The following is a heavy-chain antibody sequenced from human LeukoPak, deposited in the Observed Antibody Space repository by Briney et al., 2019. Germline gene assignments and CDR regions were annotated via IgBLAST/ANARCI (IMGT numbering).Heavy chain of an antibody. J-gene: IGHJ6*03. CDR3: ARGNGDGNYYYYYYMDV. CDR1: GFTFSSYS. Sequence: GGSLRLSCAASGFTFSSYSMNWVRQAPGKGLGWVSSISSSSSYIYYADSVKGRFTISRDNAKNSLYLQMNSLRAEDTAVYYCARGNGDGNYYYYYYMDVWGKGTTVTVSS. D-gene: IGHD4-17*01. V-gene: IGHV3-21*01. CDR2: ISSSSSYI.